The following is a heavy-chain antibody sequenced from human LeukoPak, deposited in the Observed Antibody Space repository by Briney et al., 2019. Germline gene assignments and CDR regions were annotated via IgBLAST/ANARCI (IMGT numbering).Heavy chain of an antibody. Sequence: PGGSLRLSCAASGFTFSSYSMNWVRQAPGKGLEWVSSISSSSSYIYYADSVKGRFTISRDNAKNSLHLQMNSLRAEDTAVYYCAKDLSGDTAMVLSYWGQGTLVIVSS. D-gene: IGHD5-18*01. CDR3: AKDLSGDTAMVLSY. J-gene: IGHJ4*02. V-gene: IGHV3-21*04. CDR2: ISSSSSYI. CDR1: GFTFSSYS.